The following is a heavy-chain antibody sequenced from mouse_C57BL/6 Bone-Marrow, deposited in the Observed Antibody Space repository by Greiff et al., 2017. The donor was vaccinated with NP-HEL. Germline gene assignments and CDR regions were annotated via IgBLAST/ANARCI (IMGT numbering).Heavy chain of an antibody. CDR2: ISNKANGYST. Sequence: EVQRVESGGGLVQPGGSLSLSCAASGFTFTDYYMSWVRQPPGQALEWLGFISNKANGYSTEYSASVKGRFTISRDNSPSILYLQMNSLRAEDSATYYCARYRSSYAMDYWGQGTTVTVSS. CDR1: GFTFTDYY. V-gene: IGHV7-3*01. D-gene: IGHD1-1*01. J-gene: IGHJ4*01. CDR3: ARYRSSYAMDY.